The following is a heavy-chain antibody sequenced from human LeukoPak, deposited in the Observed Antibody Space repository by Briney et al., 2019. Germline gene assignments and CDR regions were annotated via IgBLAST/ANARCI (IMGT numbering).Heavy chain of an antibody. CDR1: GFTFSSYV. Sequence: PGGSLRLSCAASGFTFSSYVMSWVRQAPGKGLEWVSLISGNDGSTYYADSVKGRFTISRDNSKNTLYLQMNSLRAEDTAVYYCARGGLRRGSGPSVTLYYFDYWGQGTLVTVSS. CDR3: ARGGLRRGSGPSVTLYYFDY. V-gene: IGHV3-23*01. CDR2: ISGNDGST. D-gene: IGHD3-10*01. J-gene: IGHJ4*02.